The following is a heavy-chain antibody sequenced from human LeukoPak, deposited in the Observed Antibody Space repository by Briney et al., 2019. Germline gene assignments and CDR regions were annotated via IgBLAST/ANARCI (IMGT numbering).Heavy chain of an antibody. J-gene: IGHJ5*02. CDR3: ARLDYGTLYP. V-gene: IGHV4-39*01. CDR1: GGSISSSSYY. D-gene: IGHD3-16*01. CDR2: IYYSGST. Sequence: SETLSLTCTVSGGSISSSSYYWGWNRQPPGKGLEWIGSIYYSGSTYYNPSLKSRVTISVDTSKNQFSLKLSSVTAADTAVYYCARLDYGTLYPWGQGTLVTVSS.